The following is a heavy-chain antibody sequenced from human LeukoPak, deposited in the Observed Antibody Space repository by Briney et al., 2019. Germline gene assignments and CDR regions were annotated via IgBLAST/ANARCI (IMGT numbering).Heavy chain of an antibody. J-gene: IGHJ4*02. CDR1: GYTFSSYS. CDR2: ISVGSNYI. V-gene: IGHV3-21*01. D-gene: IGHD3-22*01. Sequence: KPGGSLRLSCAASGYTFSSYSINWVRQAPGKGLEWVSSISVGSNYIYYADSVRGRFSISRVDARNSLYLQMDSLRGDDTAVYYCARLRGNSDRSGYYYCYDYWGQGTLVTVSS. CDR3: ARLRGNSDRSGYYYCYDY.